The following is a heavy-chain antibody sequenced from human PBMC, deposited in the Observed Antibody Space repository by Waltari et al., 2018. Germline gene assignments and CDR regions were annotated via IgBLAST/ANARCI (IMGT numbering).Heavy chain of an antibody. V-gene: IGHV1-2*06. CDR3: AKAGSPSF. Sequence: QVQLVQSGAEVKKPGASVKVSCKASGYAFNDYYIHWVREAPGQGLEWMRRINPNNGGTNYAQKFQGRVTMTRDTSISTAYMDLTRLTSDDTAVYYCAKAGSPSFWGPGTLVTVSS. J-gene: IGHJ4*02. D-gene: IGHD3-10*01. CDR2: INPNNGGT. CDR1: GYAFNDYY.